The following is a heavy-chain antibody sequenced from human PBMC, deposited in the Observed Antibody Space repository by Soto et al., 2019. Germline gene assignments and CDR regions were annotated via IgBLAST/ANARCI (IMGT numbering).Heavy chain of an antibody. D-gene: IGHD6-13*01. CDR1: GYTFTSYA. J-gene: IGHJ1*01. CDR3: ARGEQLVQYFQH. Sequence: ASVKVSCKASGYTFTSYAMHWVRQAPGQRLEWMGWINAGNGNTKYSQKFQGRVTITRDTSASTAYMELSSLRSEDTAVYYCARGEQLVQYFQHWGQGTLVTVSS. CDR2: INAGNGNT. V-gene: IGHV1-3*01.